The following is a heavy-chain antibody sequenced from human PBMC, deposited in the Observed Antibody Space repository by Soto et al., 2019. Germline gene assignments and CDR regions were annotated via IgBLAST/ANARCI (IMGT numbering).Heavy chain of an antibody. D-gene: IGHD3-10*01. V-gene: IGHV2-5*02. Sequence: QITLKESGPTLVKPTQTLTLTCTFSGFSHSTTGVGMGWVRQPPGKALEWLALIYWDDDKRYSPSLKSRLTIAKDTSKNQVALTTTNMDPVDTATYYCAHTMGSQDASPLDYWGQGTLVTVSS. CDR1: GFSHSTTGVG. CDR2: IYWDDDK. J-gene: IGHJ4*02. CDR3: AHTMGSQDASPLDY.